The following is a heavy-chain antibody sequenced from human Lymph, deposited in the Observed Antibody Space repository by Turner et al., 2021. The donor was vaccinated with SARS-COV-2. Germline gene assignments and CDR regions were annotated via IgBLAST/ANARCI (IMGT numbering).Heavy chain of an antibody. Sequence: EVQLVETGGGLIKPGGSLRLSCAASGFIVSSNYMTWVRQAPGKGLEWVSLIYSGGSTYYADSVKGRFTISRDNSKNTLYLQMNSLRAEDTAVYYCARDLQLYGMDVWGQGTTVTVSS. J-gene: IGHJ6*02. V-gene: IGHV3-53*02. D-gene: IGHD1-1*01. CDR2: IYSGGST. CDR1: GFIVSSNY. CDR3: ARDLQLYGMDV.